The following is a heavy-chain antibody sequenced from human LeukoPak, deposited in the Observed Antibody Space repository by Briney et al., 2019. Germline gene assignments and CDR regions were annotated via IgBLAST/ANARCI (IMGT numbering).Heavy chain of an antibody. D-gene: IGHD4-11*01. Sequence: SETLSLTCTVSGGSISSGSYYWSWIRQPAGKGLEWIGRIYTSGSTNYNPSLKSRVTISVDTSKNQFSLKLSSVTAADTAVYYCARDESSYSHYLTWFDPWGHGTLVTVSS. CDR3: ARDESSYSHYLTWFDP. V-gene: IGHV4-61*02. J-gene: IGHJ5*02. CDR2: IYTSGST. CDR1: GGSISSGSYY.